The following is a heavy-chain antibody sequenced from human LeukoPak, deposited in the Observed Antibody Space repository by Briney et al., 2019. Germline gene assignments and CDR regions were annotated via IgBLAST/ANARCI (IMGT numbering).Heavy chain of an antibody. J-gene: IGHJ4*02. CDR3: ARENGSGSRGLDF. Sequence: SETLSLTCTVSAGSISNYFWSWIRQPAGKGLEWIGRIYTSGTTNYSPALKSRVTMSVDTSTNQFSLKLTSVTVADPAVYYCARENGSGSRGLDFWGQGTLLTVSS. CDR2: IYTSGTT. V-gene: IGHV4-4*07. CDR1: AGSISNYF. D-gene: IGHD3-10*01.